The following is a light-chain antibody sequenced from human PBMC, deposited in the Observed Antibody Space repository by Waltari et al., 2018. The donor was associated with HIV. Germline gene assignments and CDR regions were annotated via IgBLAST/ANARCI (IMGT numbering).Light chain of an antibody. CDR3: SSYTSLTTLV. J-gene: IGLJ3*02. CDR1: SGAGHNYNY. CDR2: EVT. Sequence: QSALTQPASLSGSPGQSITFSCTGSSGAGHNYNYFPWYQQHPGKAPKLIIYEVTTRPSGVSSRFSGSKSGNTASLTISGLQPDDEAHYYCSSYTSLTTLVFGGGTKVTVL. V-gene: IGLV2-14*01.